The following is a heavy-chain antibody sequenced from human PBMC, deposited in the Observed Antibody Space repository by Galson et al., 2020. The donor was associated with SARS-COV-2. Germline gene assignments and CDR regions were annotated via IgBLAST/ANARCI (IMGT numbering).Heavy chain of an antibody. V-gene: IGHV3-30*04. Sequence: GGSLRLSCAASGFTFSSYAMHWVRQAPGKGLEWVAVISYDGSNKYYADSVKGRFTISRDNSKNTLYLQMNSLGAEDTAVYYCARDHSRTGYWGQGTLVTVSS. J-gene: IGHJ4*02. CDR1: GFTFSSYA. CDR3: ARDHSRTGY. D-gene: IGHD1-1*01. CDR2: ISYDGSNK.